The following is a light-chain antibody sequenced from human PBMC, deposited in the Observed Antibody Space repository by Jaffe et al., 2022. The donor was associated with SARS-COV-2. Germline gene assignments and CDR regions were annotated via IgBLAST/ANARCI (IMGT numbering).Light chain of an antibody. Sequence: QSALTQPASVSGSPGQSITISCTGTSSDVGPYNYVSWYQQHPGKAPKLMIYDVSNRPSGVSNRFSGSKSGNTASLTISGLQAEDEADYYCSSYTSRSTLVFGTGTKVTVL. CDR1: SSDVGPYNY. CDR3: SSYTSRSTLV. J-gene: IGLJ1*01. CDR2: DVS. V-gene: IGLV2-14*01.